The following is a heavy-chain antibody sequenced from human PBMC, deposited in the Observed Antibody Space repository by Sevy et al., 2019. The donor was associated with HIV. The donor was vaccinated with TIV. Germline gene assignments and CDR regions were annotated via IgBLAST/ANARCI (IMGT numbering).Heavy chain of an antibody. J-gene: IGHJ2*01. D-gene: IGHD5-12*01. CDR3: AGRRDGYTRHWYFDL. Sequence: SETLSLTCTVSGGSISSYYWSWIRQPPGKGLEWIGYIYYSGSTNYNPSLKSRVTISVDTSKNQFSLKLSSVTAADTAVYYWAGRRDGYTRHWYFDLWGRGTLVTVSS. V-gene: IGHV4-59*01. CDR1: GGSISSYY. CDR2: IYYSGST.